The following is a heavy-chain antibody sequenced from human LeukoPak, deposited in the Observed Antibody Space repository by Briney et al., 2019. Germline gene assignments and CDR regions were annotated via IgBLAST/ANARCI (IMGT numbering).Heavy chain of an antibody. CDR1: GGSISSYY. J-gene: IGHJ6*03. Sequence: SETLSLTCTVSGGSISSYYWSWIRQPPGKGLEWIGYIYTSGSTNYNPSLKSRVTISVDTSKNQFSLKLSFVAAADTAVYYCARGRLVYYYYYYMDVWGKGTTVTVSS. D-gene: IGHD6-19*01. CDR2: IYTSGST. CDR3: ARGRLVYYYYYYMDV. V-gene: IGHV4-4*09.